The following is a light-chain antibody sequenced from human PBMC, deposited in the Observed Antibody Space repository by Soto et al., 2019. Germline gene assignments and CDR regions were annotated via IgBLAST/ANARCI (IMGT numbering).Light chain of an antibody. V-gene: IGKV1-6*01. Sequence: AIQVTQSPSSLSASVGDRVTITCRASQGITDDLAWYQQRPGKAPTLLIYAASTLQGGVPSRFSGSGSGTDFTLTITGLQPEDSATYYCLQDYSYPRTFGQGTKVDIK. J-gene: IGKJ1*01. CDR3: LQDYSYPRT. CDR2: AAS. CDR1: QGITDD.